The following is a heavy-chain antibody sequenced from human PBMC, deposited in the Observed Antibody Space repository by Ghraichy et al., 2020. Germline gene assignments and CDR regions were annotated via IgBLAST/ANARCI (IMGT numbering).Heavy chain of an antibody. V-gene: IGHV4-59*01. J-gene: IGHJ4*02. CDR3: ATYDYSKEGFYY. CDR2: FYYNGRT. D-gene: IGHD3-16*01. CDR1: GGSISNYN. Sequence: SETLSLTCTVSGGSISNYNWSWIRQPPGKGLEWIGYFYYNGRTNYNPSLKSRVTISIDTSKKQVSLRLGSVTAADTALYYCATYDYSKEGFYYWAQGTLVTVSS.